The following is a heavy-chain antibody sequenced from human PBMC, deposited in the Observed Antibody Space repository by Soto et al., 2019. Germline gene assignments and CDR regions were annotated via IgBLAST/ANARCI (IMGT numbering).Heavy chain of an antibody. Sequence: SETLSLTCAVYGGSFSGYYWSWIRQPPGKGLEWIGEINHSGSTNYNPSLKSRVTISVDTSKNQFSLKLSSVTAADTAAYYCARGPIGVAAIQYYYYYGMDVWGQGTTVTVSS. CDR1: GGSFSGYY. J-gene: IGHJ6*02. V-gene: IGHV4-34*01. CDR2: INHSGST. D-gene: IGHD2-15*01. CDR3: ARGPIGVAAIQYYYYYGMDV.